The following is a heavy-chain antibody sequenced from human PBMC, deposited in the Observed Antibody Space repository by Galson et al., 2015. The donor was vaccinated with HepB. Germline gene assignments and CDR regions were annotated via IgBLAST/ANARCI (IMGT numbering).Heavy chain of an antibody. V-gene: IGHV3-48*01. Sequence: LRLSCAASGFTFSSYSMNWVRQAPGKGLEWVSYISSSSSTIYYADSVKGRFTISRDNAKNSLYLQMNSLRAEDTAVYYCASSAWGSSGWINHGMDVWGQGTTVTVSS. CDR2: ISSSSSTI. D-gene: IGHD6-19*01. J-gene: IGHJ6*02. CDR1: GFTFSSYS. CDR3: ASSAWGSSGWINHGMDV.